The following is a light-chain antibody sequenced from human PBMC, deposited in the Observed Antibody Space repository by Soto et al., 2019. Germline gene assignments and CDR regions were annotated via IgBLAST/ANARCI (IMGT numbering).Light chain of an antibody. V-gene: IGLV1-44*01. CDR1: SSNIGSNT. CDR3: AAWDDSLNGWV. Sequence: QSVLTQPPSTSGTPGQRFTISCSGSSSNIGSNTINWYQQLPGTAPKLLIHDDNERPSGVPDRFSGSKSGTSASLAISGLRSEDEADYYCAAWDDSLNGWVFGGGTKVTVL. J-gene: IGLJ3*02. CDR2: DDN.